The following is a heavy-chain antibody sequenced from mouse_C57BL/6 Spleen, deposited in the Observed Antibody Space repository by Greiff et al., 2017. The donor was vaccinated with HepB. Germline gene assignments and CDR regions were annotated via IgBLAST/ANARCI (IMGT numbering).Heavy chain of an antibody. CDR1: GFTFRDYG. D-gene: IGHD2-1*01. CDR2: ISSGSRTI. CDR3: AGVGNYHFDV. V-gene: IGHV5-17*01. Sequence: DVQLVESGGCLVKPGGSLKLSCAASGFTFRDYGMHWVRQAPEKGLEWVAYISSGSRTIYYADTVKGRFTISRDNAKNTLFLQMTSLRSGDTAVYDCAGVGNYHFDVWGTGTTVTVSS. J-gene: IGHJ1*03.